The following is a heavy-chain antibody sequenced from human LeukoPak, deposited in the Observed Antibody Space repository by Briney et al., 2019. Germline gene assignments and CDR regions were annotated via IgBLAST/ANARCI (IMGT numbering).Heavy chain of an antibody. J-gene: IGHJ4*02. D-gene: IGHD5-24*01. V-gene: IGHV1-2*06. CDR2: INPNSGGT. CDR3: ARDRDGDGYNFGY. CDR1: EFTFSSYG. Sequence: GGSLRLSCAAFEFTFSSYGMHWVRQAPGQGLEWMGRINPNSGGTNYAQKFQGRVTMTRDTSISTAYMELSRLRSDDTAVYYCARDRDGDGYNFGYWGQGTLVTVSS.